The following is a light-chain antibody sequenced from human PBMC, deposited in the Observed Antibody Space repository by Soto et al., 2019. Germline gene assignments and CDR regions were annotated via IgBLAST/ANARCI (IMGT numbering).Light chain of an antibody. Sequence: DIVMTQTPRSLSVTPGQPASISCKSTQNLLHRDGKTYLYWYLQKPGQPPQALIYEVSNRLSGVPDRFSGSGTGTDFTLKISRVEPEDVGVYYCMQTVQVPVTFGAGTTVEIK. V-gene: IGKV2D-29*01. CDR3: MQTVQVPVT. J-gene: IGKJ4*01. CDR2: EVS. CDR1: QNLLHRDGKTY.